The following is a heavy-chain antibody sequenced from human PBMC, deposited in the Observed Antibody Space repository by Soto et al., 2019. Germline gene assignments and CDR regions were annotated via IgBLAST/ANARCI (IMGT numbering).Heavy chain of an antibody. CDR3: AKDATESSSWSEYFDF. J-gene: IGHJ4*02. V-gene: IGHV3-23*01. CDR2: ISGDASTT. D-gene: IGHD6-13*01. CDR1: GFTFNRYA. Sequence: EVQLLESGGGLVQPGGSLRLSCAASGFTFNRYAVSWVRQAPGKGLEWVSGISGDASTTYYADSVKGRFTISRDNSKNATTLYLQMNSLRAEDTALYYCAKDATESSSWSEYFDFWGQGTLVTVSS.